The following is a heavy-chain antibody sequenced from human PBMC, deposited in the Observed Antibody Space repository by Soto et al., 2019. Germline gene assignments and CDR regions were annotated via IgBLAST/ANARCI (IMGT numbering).Heavy chain of an antibody. CDR1: GGPISSGGYS. CDR2: IYHSGST. J-gene: IGHJ6*02. D-gene: IGHD2-15*01. CDR3: ARAGGYCSGGSCYKRYYYYGMDV. V-gene: IGHV4-30-2*01. Sequence: SETLSLTCAVSGGPISSGGYSWSWIRQPPGKGLEWIGYIYHSGSTYYNPSLKSRVTISVDRSKNQFSLKLSSVTAADTAVYYCARAGGYCSGGSCYKRYYYYGMDVWGQGTTVTVSS.